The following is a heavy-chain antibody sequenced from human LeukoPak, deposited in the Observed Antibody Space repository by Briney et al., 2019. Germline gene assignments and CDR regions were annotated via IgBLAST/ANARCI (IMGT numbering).Heavy chain of an antibody. CDR1: GFTFSSYG. J-gene: IGHJ4*02. CDR2: ISYDGSNK. D-gene: IGHD3-22*01. Sequence: GRSLRLSCAASGFTFSSYGMHWVRQAPGKGLEWVAVISYDGSNKYYADSVKGRFTISRDNSKNTLYLQMNSLRAEDTAVYYCAKDRREGYYYDSSDLDYWGQGTLVTVSS. CDR3: AKDRREGYYYDSSDLDY. V-gene: IGHV3-30*18.